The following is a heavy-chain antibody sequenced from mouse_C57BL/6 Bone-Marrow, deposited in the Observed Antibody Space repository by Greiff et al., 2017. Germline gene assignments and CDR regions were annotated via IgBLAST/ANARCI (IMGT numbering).Heavy chain of an antibody. Sequence: VHLVESGPGLVQPSQSLSITCTVSGFSLTSYGVHWVRQSPGKGLEWLGVIWCGGSTDYNAAFISRLSISKDNSKSQVFFKMNSLQADDTAIYYCATYGNYAWFAYWGQGTLVTVSA. CDR2: IWCGGST. V-gene: IGHV2-2*01. CDR3: ATYGNYAWFAY. CDR1: GFSLTSYG. J-gene: IGHJ3*01. D-gene: IGHD2-1*01.